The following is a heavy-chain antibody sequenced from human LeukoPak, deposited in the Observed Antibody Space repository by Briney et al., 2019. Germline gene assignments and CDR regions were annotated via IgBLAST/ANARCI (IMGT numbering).Heavy chain of an antibody. CDR1: GFTFSSYS. V-gene: IGHV3-48*01. Sequence: PGGSLRLSCAASGFTFSSYSMNWVRQAPGKGLEWVSYISSSSSTIYYADSVKGRFTISRDNAKNSLYLQMNSLRAEDTAVYYCARDRVTMVRGVTTFDIWGQGTMVTVSS. CDR2: ISSSSSTI. D-gene: IGHD3-10*01. J-gene: IGHJ3*02. CDR3: ARDRVTMVRGVTTFDI.